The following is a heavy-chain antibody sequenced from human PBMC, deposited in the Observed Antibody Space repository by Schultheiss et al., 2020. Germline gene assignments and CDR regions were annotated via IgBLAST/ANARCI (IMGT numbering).Heavy chain of an antibody. CDR1: GFTFKTYG. D-gene: IGHD2-2*01. J-gene: IGHJ6*03. CDR3: AKVAGDIVVEPTAIYYHYFMDV. CDR2: IRDNEINK. V-gene: IGHV3-30*02. Sequence: GGSLRLSCVASGFTFKTYGMHWVRQAPGKGLEWSFIRDNEINKYYSDSVKGRFAISRDNSKNTLHLQMNNLRPDDTAVYYCAKVAGDIVVEPTAIYYHYFMDVWGKGTTVTVSS.